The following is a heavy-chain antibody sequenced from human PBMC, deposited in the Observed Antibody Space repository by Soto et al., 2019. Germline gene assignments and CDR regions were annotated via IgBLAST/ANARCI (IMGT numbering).Heavy chain of an antibody. V-gene: IGHV4-30-2*01. Sequence: SETLSLTCAVSGGSISSGGYSWSWIRQPPGKGLEWIGYIYHSGSTYYNPSLKSRVAISVDRSKNQFSLKLSSVTAADTAVYYCARGGYDFWSGSYYGMDVWGQGTTVTVSS. CDR2: IYHSGST. D-gene: IGHD3-3*01. CDR1: GGSISSGGYS. J-gene: IGHJ6*02. CDR3: ARGGYDFWSGSYYGMDV.